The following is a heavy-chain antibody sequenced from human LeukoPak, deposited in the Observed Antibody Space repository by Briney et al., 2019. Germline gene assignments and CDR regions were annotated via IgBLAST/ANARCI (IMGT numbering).Heavy chain of an antibody. D-gene: IGHD2-15*01. Sequence: PSETLSLTCAVYGGSFNSYYWNWIRRPPGKGLEWIGEINDSESTNYNPSLKSRVTISVDTSKHQFSLKLSSVTAADTAVYYCARDWSGAGYCSGGSCYDYYYYIDVWGKGTTVTVSS. CDR1: GGSFNSYY. V-gene: IGHV4-34*01. J-gene: IGHJ6*03. CDR3: ARDWSGAGYCSGGSCYDYYYYIDV. CDR2: INDSEST.